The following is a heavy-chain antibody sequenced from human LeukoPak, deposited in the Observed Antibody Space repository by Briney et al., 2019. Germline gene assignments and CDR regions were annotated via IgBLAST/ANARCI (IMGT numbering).Heavy chain of an antibody. Sequence: LSLTCTVSGGSISGGTYLWAWIRQAPGKGLEWVSYISSSSRSTTYADSVKGRFTISRDNARNSLYLQMNSLRAEDTAVYYCSGGYDSDYFFYYGMDVWGQGTTVTVSS. CDR3: SGGYDSDYFFYYGMDV. CDR1: GGSISGGTYL. J-gene: IGHJ6*02. V-gene: IGHV3-11*06. CDR2: ISSSSRST. D-gene: IGHD5-12*01.